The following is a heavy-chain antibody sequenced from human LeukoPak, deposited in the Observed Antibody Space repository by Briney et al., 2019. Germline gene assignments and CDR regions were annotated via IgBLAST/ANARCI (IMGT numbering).Heavy chain of an antibody. CDR2: INSDGSST. CDR1: GFTFSSYW. CDR3: ARAGQIVARLFDY. V-gene: IGHV3-74*01. Sequence: AGSLRLSCAASGFTFSSYWMHWVRHAPGKGLVWVSRINSDGSSTSYADSVKGRFTISRDNAKNTLYLQMNSLRAEDTAVYYCARAGQIVARLFDYWGQGTLVTVSS. D-gene: IGHD5-12*01. J-gene: IGHJ4*02.